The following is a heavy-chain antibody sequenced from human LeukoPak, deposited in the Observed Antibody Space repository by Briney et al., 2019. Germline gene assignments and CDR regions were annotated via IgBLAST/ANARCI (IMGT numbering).Heavy chain of an antibody. V-gene: IGHV3-23*01. CDR1: GFTFSDYA. CDR2: TTGSSGDT. CDR3: ARSYGDYGGAFDY. Sequence: GGSLRLSCAASGFTFSDYALSWVRQTPGKGLEWVAATTGSSGDTYHADSVKGRFAISRDNSKNTLYLQMNSLRSEDTAVYYCARSYGDYGGAFDYWGQGTLVTVSS. J-gene: IGHJ4*02. D-gene: IGHD4-17*01.